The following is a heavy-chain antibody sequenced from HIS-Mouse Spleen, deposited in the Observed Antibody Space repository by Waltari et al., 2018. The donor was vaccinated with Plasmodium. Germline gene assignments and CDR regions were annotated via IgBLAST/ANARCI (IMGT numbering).Heavy chain of an antibody. D-gene: IGHD6-6*01. CDR1: GGSISSYY. J-gene: IGHJ4*02. CDR2: IYYSGST. CDR3: ARVPSGSSSEDY. Sequence: QVQLQESGPGLVKPSETLSLTCTVSGGSISSYYWSWLRQPPGKGLEWIGYIYYSGSTNYNPSLKSRVTISVDTSKNQFSLKLSSVTAADTAVYYCARVPSGSSSEDYWGQGTLVTVSS. V-gene: IGHV4-59*01.